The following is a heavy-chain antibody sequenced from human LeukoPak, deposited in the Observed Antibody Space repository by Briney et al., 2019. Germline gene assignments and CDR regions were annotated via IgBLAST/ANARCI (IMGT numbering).Heavy chain of an antibody. D-gene: IGHD3-22*01. V-gene: IGHV3-30*18. J-gene: IGHJ4*02. CDR2: ISYDGSNK. CDR1: GGTFSSYG. Sequence: SCKASGGTFSSYGMHWVRQAPGKGLEWVAVISYDGSNKYYADSVKGRFTISRDNSKNTLYLQMNSLRAEDTAVYYCAKGYDSSGYYMSPYFDYWGQETLVTVSS. CDR3: AKGYDSSGYYMSPYFDY.